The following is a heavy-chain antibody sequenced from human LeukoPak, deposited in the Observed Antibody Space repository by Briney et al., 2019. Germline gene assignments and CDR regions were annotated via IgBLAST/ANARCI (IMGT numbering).Heavy chain of an antibody. CDR1: GYTFTSYA. V-gene: IGHV1-3*01. CDR2: INAGNGNT. J-gene: IGHJ6*04. D-gene: IGHD1-1*01. Sequence: ASVKVSCKASGYTFTSYAMHWVRQAPGQRLEWMGWINAGNGNTKYSQKFQGRVTITRDTSASTAYMELSSLRSEDTAVYYCARVRNERTDYYYYGMDVWGKGTTVTVSS. CDR3: ARVRNERTDYYYYGMDV.